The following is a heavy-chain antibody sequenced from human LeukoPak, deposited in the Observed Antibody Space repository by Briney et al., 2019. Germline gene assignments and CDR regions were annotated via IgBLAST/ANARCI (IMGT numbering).Heavy chain of an antibody. CDR3: ARSMMVRGGPDY. CDR1: GYTFTSYD. Sequence: ASVKVSCKASGYTFTSYDINWVRQATGQGLEWMGWMNPNSGGTNYAQKFQGWVTMTRDTSISTAYMELSRLRSDDSAVYYCARSMMVRGGPDYWGQGTLVTVSS. J-gene: IGHJ4*02. CDR2: MNPNSGGT. D-gene: IGHD3-10*01. V-gene: IGHV1-2*04.